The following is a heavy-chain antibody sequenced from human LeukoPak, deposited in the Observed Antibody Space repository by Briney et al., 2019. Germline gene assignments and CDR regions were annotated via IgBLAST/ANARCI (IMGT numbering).Heavy chain of an antibody. Sequence: SETLSLTCTVSGGSISSGDYYWSWIRQPPGKGLEWIGYIYYSGSTYYNPSLKSRVTISVDTSKNQFSLQLSSVTAADTAVYYCARGDNYYDSSGYLDWGQGTLVTVSS. D-gene: IGHD3-22*01. CDR3: ARGDNYYDSSGYLD. CDR2: IYYSGST. CDR1: GGSISSGDYY. J-gene: IGHJ4*02. V-gene: IGHV4-30-4*08.